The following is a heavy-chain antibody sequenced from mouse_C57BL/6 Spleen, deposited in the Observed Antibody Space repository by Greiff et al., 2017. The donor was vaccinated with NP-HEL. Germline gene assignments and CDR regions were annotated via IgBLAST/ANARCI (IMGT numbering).Heavy chain of an antibody. D-gene: IGHD2-4*01. J-gene: IGHJ2*01. CDR2: IDPSDSYT. CDR3: ARPHYDYDYFDY. V-gene: IGHV1-69*01. CDR1: GYTFTSYW. Sequence: QVQLQQSGAELVMPGASVKLSCKASGYTFTSYWMHWVKQRPGQGLEWIGEIDPSDSYTNYNQKFKGKSTLTVDKSSSTAYMQLSSLTSEDSAVYYCARPHYDYDYFDYWGQGTTLTVSS.